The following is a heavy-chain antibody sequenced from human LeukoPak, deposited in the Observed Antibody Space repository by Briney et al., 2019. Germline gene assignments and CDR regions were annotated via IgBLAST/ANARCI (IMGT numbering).Heavy chain of an antibody. J-gene: IGHJ4*02. CDR3: AKDENIAAAGYYFDS. D-gene: IGHD6-13*01. CDR1: GFTFSTYW. Sequence: GGSLRLSCVASGFTFSTYWMTWVRQAPGQGLEWVANINQDGSEKYYVDSVKVRFTISRDNAGNSLYLQMNSLRAEDTAVYYCAKDENIAAAGYYFDSWGQGTLVTVSS. V-gene: IGHV3-7*01. CDR2: INQDGSEK.